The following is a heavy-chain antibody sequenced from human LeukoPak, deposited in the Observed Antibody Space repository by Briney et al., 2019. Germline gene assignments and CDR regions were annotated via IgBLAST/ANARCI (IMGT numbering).Heavy chain of an antibody. V-gene: IGHV3-53*01. CDR1: GFTVSSNY. CDR3: AREMWDSYGYVDY. Sequence: PGGSLRLSCAASGFTVSSNYMSWVRQAPEKGLEWVSVIYSGGSTYYADSVKGRFTISRDNSKNTLYLQMNSLRAEATAVYYCAREMWDSYGYVDYWGQGTLVTVSS. J-gene: IGHJ4*02. D-gene: IGHD5-18*01. CDR2: IYSGGST.